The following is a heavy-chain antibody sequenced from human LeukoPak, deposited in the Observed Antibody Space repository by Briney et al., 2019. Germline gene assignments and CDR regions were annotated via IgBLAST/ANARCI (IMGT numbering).Heavy chain of an antibody. CDR3: ARSRWGSGSYFV. CDR1: GGSFSGYY. J-gene: IGHJ4*02. V-gene: IGHV4-34*01. Sequence: SETLSLTCAVYGGSFSGYYWSWIRQPPGKGLEWIGEINHSGSTNYNPSLKSRVTISVDTSKNQFSLKLSSVTAADTAVYYCARSRWGSGSYFVWGQGTLVTVSS. D-gene: IGHD3-10*01. CDR2: INHSGST.